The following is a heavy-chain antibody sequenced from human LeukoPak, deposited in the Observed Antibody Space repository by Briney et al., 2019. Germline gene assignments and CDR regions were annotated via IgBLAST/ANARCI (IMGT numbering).Heavy chain of an antibody. J-gene: IGHJ3*02. D-gene: IGHD3-22*01. Sequence: KPGGSLRLSCAASGFTFSSYSMNWVRQAPGKGLEWVSSISSSSSYIYYADSVKGRFTISRDNAKNSLYLLMNSLRAEDTAVYYCARVLAGYYDSSGYSGNDAFEIWGQGTMVTVSS. CDR2: ISSSSSYI. CDR1: GFTFSSYS. V-gene: IGHV3-21*01. CDR3: ARVLAGYYDSSGYSGNDAFEI.